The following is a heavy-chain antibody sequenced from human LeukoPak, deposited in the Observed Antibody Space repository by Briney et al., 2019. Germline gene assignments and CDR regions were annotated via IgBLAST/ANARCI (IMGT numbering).Heavy chain of an antibody. Sequence: GASVKVSCKVSGYTLTELSMHWVRQAPGKGLEWMGGFDPEDGETIYAQMFQGRVTMTEDTSTDTAYMELSSLRSEDTAVHYCATVSTYPYGDYGVLRYFDLWGRGTLVTVSS. J-gene: IGHJ2*01. V-gene: IGHV1-24*01. CDR1: GYTLTELS. D-gene: IGHD4-17*01. CDR2: FDPEDGET. CDR3: ATVSTYPYGDYGVLRYFDL.